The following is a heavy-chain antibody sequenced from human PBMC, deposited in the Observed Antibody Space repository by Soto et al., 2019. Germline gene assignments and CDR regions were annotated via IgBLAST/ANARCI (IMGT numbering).Heavy chain of an antibody. CDR2: SSQTGAT. J-gene: IGHJ5*02. V-gene: IGHV4-30-2*01. D-gene: IGHD3-10*01. Sequence: QLQLQESGPGLVKPSETLSLTCAVSGGSITSGNAYSWAWILQPPGRGLEWIGSSSQTGATSYNPSLKSRVSVSLDKSKTQFSLRLSSVTAADMAVYYCARAVSPYFGTWFDPWGQGTLVTVSS. CDR3: ARAVSPYFGTWFDP. CDR1: GGSITSGNAYS.